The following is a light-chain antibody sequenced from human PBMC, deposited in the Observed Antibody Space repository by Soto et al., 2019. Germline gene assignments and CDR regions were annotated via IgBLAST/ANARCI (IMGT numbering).Light chain of an antibody. Sequence: QSVLTQPPSVSGAPGQRVTISCTGSSSNIGAGYDVHWYQQLPGTAPKLLIHGNSNRPSGVPDRFSGSKSGTSASLAITGLQAEDEADHYCQSYDSSLSGSGVFGGGTKLTVL. V-gene: IGLV1-40*01. CDR1: SSNIGAGYD. J-gene: IGLJ3*02. CDR2: GNS. CDR3: QSYDSSLSGSGV.